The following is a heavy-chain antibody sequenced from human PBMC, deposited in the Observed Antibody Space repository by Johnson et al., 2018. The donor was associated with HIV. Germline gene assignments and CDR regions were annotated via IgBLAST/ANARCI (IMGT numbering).Heavy chain of an antibody. CDR1: GFTVSSNY. CDR3: ARLKNGAFDI. Sequence: VQLVESGGRLVKPGGSLRLSCAASGFTVSSNYMSWVRQAPGKGLEWVSIIYSDGSTYFADSVKGRFHISRDNSKNTLFLQMNSLRVEDTAVYYCARLKNGAFDIWGQGTMVTVSS. CDR2: IYSDGST. D-gene: IGHD2-8*01. V-gene: IGHV3-66*01. J-gene: IGHJ3*02.